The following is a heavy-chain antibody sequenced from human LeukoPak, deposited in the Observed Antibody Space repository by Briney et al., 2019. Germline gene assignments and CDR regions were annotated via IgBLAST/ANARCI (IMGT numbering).Heavy chain of an antibody. J-gene: IGHJ3*02. V-gene: IGHV4-39*01. CDR2: NYYSGST. D-gene: IGHD3-3*01. CDR3: ARHGDFWSGYYLINAFDI. Sequence: SETLSLTCTVSGGSISSSSYYWGWIRQPPGTGLEWIGSNYYSGSTYYNPSLKSRVTISVDTSKNQFSLKLSSVTAADTAVYYCARHGDFWSGYYLINAFDIWGQGTMVTVSS. CDR1: GGSISSSSYY.